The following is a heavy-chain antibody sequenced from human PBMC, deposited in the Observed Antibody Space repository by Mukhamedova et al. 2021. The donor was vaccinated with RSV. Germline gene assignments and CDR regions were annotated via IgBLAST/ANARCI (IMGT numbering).Heavy chain of an antibody. Sequence: VSTISGSGGGGAYYADSVKGRFTISRDNSKNTLYLQLNSVRAEDTAVYYCAKVFNHNYHSYYYMDVWGKGTTVTVSS. J-gene: IGHJ6*03. D-gene: IGHD5-24*01. CDR3: AKVFNHNYHSYYYMDV. V-gene: IGHV3-23*01. CDR2: ISGSGGGGA.